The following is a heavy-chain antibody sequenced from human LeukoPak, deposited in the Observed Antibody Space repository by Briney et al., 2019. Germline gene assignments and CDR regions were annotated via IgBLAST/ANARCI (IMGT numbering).Heavy chain of an antibody. CDR3: AKATGYSSSWYLDY. CDR1: GFTFSSYA. CDR2: ISGSGGST. Sequence: TGGSLRLSCAASGFTFSSYAMSWVRQAPGKGLEWVSAISGSGGSTYYADSVKGRFTISRDNSKNTVYLQMNSLRAEDTAVYYCAKATGYSSSWYLDYWGQGTLVTVSS. D-gene: IGHD6-13*01. V-gene: IGHV3-23*01. J-gene: IGHJ4*02.